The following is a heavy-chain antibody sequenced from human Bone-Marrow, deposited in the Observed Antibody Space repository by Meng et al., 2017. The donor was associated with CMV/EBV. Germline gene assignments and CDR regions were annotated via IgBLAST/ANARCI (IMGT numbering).Heavy chain of an antibody. CDR3: AKVHYYDSSGPVGMGVDY. CDR2: ISGSGGST. D-gene: IGHD3-22*01. J-gene: IGHJ4*02. CDR1: GFTFSSHA. V-gene: IGHV3-23*01. Sequence: GESLKISCAASGFTFSSHAMSWVRQAPGKGLEWVSAISGSGGSTYYADSVKGRFTISRDNSKNTLYLQMNSLRAEDTAVYYCAKVHYYDSSGPVGMGVDYWGQGTLVTVSS.